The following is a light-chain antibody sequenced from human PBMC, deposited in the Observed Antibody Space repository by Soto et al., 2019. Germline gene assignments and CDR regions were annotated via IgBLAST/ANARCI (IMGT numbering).Light chain of an antibody. CDR2: GAS. Sequence: DIQLTQSPSFLSASVGDRGTISCRASQGISDYLAWYQQKSGKAPKLLIYGASTLQSGVPSRFSGSASGTEFTLTISSLQPEDFATYFCQQFNAYPLTFGGGTKLEIK. J-gene: IGKJ4*01. CDR3: QQFNAYPLT. V-gene: IGKV1-9*01. CDR1: QGISDY.